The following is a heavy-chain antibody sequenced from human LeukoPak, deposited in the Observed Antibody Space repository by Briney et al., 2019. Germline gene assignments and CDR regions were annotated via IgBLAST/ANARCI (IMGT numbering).Heavy chain of an antibody. CDR2: INPHSGDT. CDR3: ARVWGSDTDYKSRWGILHH. D-gene: IGHD3-10*01. Sequence: ASVKVSCKTSGYTFSDHYIHWVRQAPGQGLEWMGWINPHSGDTKFAQKFQARVTMTRDTSMRTVYMELTWLTSDDTAFYYCARVWGSDTDYKSRWGILHHWGQGTLVTVSS. J-gene: IGHJ1*01. CDR1: GYTFSDHY. V-gene: IGHV1-2*02.